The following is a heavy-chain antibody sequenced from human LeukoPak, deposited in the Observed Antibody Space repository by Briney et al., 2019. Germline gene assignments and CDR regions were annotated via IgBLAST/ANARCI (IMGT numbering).Heavy chain of an antibody. J-gene: IGHJ3*02. D-gene: IGHD3-22*01. CDR3: ARGRPYYYDSSGYYPYDAFDI. CDR1: GFTVSSNY. CDR2: IYSGGST. V-gene: IGHV3-53*01. Sequence: GGSLRLSCAASGFTVSSNYMSWVRQAPGKGLEWVSVIYSGGSTYYADSVKGRFTISRDNSKNTLYLQMNSLRAEDTAVCYCARGRPYYYDSSGYYPYDAFDIWGQGTMVTVSS.